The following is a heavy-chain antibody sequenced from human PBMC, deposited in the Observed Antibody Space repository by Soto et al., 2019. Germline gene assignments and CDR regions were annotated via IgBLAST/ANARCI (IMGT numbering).Heavy chain of an antibody. D-gene: IGHD3-10*01. J-gene: IGHJ4*02. CDR3: ARVYMVRGTIIRYFDY. CDR1: GGSISSRSYY. CDR2: IYYSGST. Sequence: SETLSLTCTVSGGSISSRSYYWGWIRQPPGKGLEWIGSIYYSGSTYYNPSLKSRVTISVDTSKNQFSLKLSSVTAADTAVYYCARVYMVRGTIIRYFDYWGQGTLVTVS. V-gene: IGHV4-39*01.